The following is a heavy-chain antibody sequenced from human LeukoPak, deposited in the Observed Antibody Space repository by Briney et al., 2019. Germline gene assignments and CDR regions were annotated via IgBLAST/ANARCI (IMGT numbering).Heavy chain of an antibody. J-gene: IGHJ4*02. CDR3: AREGEYYGSGSYCDY. D-gene: IGHD3-10*01. CDR2: MYYTGST. Sequence: SETLSVTCSVSGGSISSDYWAWIRQPPGKGLEWIGYMYYTGSTNYNPSLKSRVTILLATSKNQFSLKLSSVTAADAAVYYCAREGEYYGSGSYCDYWGQGTLVTVSS. V-gene: IGHV4-59*12. CDR1: GGSISSDY.